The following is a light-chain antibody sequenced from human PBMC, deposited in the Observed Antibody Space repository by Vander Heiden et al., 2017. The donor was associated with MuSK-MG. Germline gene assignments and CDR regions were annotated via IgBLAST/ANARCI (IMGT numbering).Light chain of an antibody. CDR3: QQSDNIPYT. CDR1: QSIRSY. V-gene: IGKV1-39*01. Sequence: DIQMTQSPSSLSASVGDRVTITCRATQSIRSYLHWYQQKPGKAPKLLIYAASSLQSGVPSRFSGSGSGTDFTLTISSLQLEDFATYYCQQSDNIPYTFGQGTKLEIK. J-gene: IGKJ2*01. CDR2: AAS.